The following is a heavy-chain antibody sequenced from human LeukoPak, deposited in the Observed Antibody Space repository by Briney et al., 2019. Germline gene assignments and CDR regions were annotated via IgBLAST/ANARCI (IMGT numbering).Heavy chain of an antibody. Sequence: GGSLRLSCAASGFTVRSNAMSWVRQAPGKGLEWVSVIYDGGSTYHTDSVKGRFSISRDNSKNTVHMQMNSLRADDTALYYCAKGALTAAGSRLEYWGQGTLVTVFS. J-gene: IGHJ4*02. CDR3: AKGALTAAGSRLEY. D-gene: IGHD6-13*01. CDR1: GFTVRSNA. CDR2: IYDGGST. V-gene: IGHV3-66*01.